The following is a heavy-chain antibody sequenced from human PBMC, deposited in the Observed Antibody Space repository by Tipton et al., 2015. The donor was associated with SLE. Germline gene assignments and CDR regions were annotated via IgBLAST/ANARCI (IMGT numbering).Heavy chain of an antibody. D-gene: IGHD2-2*01. J-gene: IGHJ6*03. V-gene: IGHV4-39*06. CDR3: LGGTMDYYMDV. Sequence: TLSLTCTVSGGSIRSSNYFWGWIRQPPGKGLEWIGSMSNSGRAYYNPSLKSRITISLDTSKNHFTLNLSSVTAADTAVYYPLGGTMDYYMDVWGKGTTVTVSS. CDR1: GGSIRSSNYF. CDR2: MSNSGRA.